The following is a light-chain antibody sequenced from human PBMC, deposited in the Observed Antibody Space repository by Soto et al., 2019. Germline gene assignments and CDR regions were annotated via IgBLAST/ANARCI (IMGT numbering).Light chain of an antibody. CDR2: GAS. CDR3: QQYRSWPRT. V-gene: IGKV3-15*01. Sequence: IVMTQSPATLSVSPGERATLSCRASQSVGRSLAWYQQKPGQAPRLLIYGASTRATGIPARFSGSGSGTDFTLTISSLQSEDFAVYYCQQYRSWPRTFGQGTKVDIK. CDR1: QSVGRS. J-gene: IGKJ1*01.